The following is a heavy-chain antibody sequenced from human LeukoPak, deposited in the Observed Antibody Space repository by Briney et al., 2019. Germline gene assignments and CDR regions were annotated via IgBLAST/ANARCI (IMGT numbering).Heavy chain of an antibody. V-gene: IGHV3-23*01. Sequence: GGSLRLSCAASGFTFRSYVMSWVRQAPGKGLEWVSTISGSSVTTYYADSVKGRFTISRDNSRNTLYLQMNSLRAEDTAVYYCAKEWGVDYGLRYWGQGTLVTVSS. CDR3: AKEWGVDYGLRY. D-gene: IGHD4-17*01. J-gene: IGHJ4*02. CDR2: ISGSSVTT. CDR1: GFTFRSYV.